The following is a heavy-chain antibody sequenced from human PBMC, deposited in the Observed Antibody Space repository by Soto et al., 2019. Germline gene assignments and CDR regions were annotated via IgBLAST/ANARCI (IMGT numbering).Heavy chain of an antibody. Sequence: ASVKVSCKASGYTFTSYAMHWVRQAPGQRLEWMVLINAGNGSTKYSQKFQGRVTITRDTSASTAYMELSSLRSEDTAVYYCARGDFWSGLSDYGGQGTLVTVSS. CDR2: INAGNGST. J-gene: IGHJ4*02. CDR1: GYTFTSYA. CDR3: ARGDFWSGLSDY. D-gene: IGHD3-3*01. V-gene: IGHV1-3*01.